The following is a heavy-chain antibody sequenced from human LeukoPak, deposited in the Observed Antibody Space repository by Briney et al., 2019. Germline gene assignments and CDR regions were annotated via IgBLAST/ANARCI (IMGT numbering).Heavy chain of an antibody. D-gene: IGHD4-23*01. Sequence: PVGSLRLSCAASGFTFSNYWMHWVRQAPGKGLVWVSRINSDGSGTTYADSVRGRFTISRDNAKNTLYLQVNSLRAEDTAVYYCARTEGTVAYDSWGQGTLVTVSS. V-gene: IGHV3-74*01. CDR3: ARTEGTVAYDS. J-gene: IGHJ5*01. CDR2: INSDGSGT. CDR1: GFTFSNYW.